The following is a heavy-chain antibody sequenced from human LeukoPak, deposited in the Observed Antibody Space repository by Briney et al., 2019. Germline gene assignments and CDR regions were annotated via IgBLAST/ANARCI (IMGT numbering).Heavy chain of an antibody. J-gene: IGHJ6*03. D-gene: IGHD2-2*01. CDR3: ARRVEGIVVPAAEDYYYYMDV. CDR1: GYTFTSYD. CDR2: MNPNSGNT. V-gene: IGHV1-8*01. Sequence: ASVKVSCKASGYTFTSYDINWVRQATGQGLEWMGWMNPNSGNTGYAQKFQGRVTMTRNTSISTAYMELSSLRSEDTAVYYCARRVEGIVVPAAEDYYYYMDVWGKGTRSPSP.